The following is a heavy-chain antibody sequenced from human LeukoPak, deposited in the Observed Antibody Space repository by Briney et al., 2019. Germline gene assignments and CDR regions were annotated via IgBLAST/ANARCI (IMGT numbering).Heavy chain of an antibody. CDR3: ARVLAAAARRWGYYYYYMDV. J-gene: IGHJ6*03. Sequence: SETLSLTCTVSGGSISSYYWSWIRRPPGKGLEWIGYIYYSGSTNYNPSLKSRVTISVGTSKNQFSLKLSSVTAADTAVYYCARVLAAAARRWGYYYYYMDVWGKGTTVTVSS. V-gene: IGHV4-59*12. CDR2: IYYSGST. D-gene: IGHD6-13*01. CDR1: GGSISSYY.